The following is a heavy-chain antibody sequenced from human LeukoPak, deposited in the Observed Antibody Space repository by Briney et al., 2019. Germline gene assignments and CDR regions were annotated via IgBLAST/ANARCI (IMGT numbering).Heavy chain of an antibody. Sequence: GGSLRLSXAASGFTSSSYSMNWVRQAPGKGLEWVSSISSSSSYIYYADSVKGRFTISRDNAKNSLYLQMNSLRAEDTAVYYCARDGHGDYGNDAFDIWGQGTMVTVSS. D-gene: IGHD4-17*01. CDR1: GFTSSSYS. CDR2: ISSSSSYI. J-gene: IGHJ3*02. V-gene: IGHV3-21*01. CDR3: ARDGHGDYGNDAFDI.